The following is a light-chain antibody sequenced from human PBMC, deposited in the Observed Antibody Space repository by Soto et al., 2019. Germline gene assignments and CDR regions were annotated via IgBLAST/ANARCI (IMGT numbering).Light chain of an antibody. V-gene: IGKV3-20*01. J-gene: IGKJ5*01. Sequence: EIVLTHSPGTLSLSAGEGATLSCGASQSINSRSLAWYQQKPGQAPRLLIYDASSRATGIPDRFSGSGSGTDFTLTISRLEPEDFAVYYCQQYGSSPITFGQGTRLEIK. CDR2: DAS. CDR3: QQYGSSPIT. CDR1: QSINSRS.